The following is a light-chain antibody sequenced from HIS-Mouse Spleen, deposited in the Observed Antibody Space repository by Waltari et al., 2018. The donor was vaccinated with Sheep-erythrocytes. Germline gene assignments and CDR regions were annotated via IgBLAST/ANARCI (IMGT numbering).Light chain of an antibody. V-gene: IGKV1-39*01. CDR2: AAS. J-gene: IGKJ4*01. CDR1: QSISSY. CDR3: QQSYSTPPLT. Sequence: DIQMIQSPSSLSASVRDRVTITCRASQSISSYLNWYQQNPGKATKLLIYAASSLQSGVPSRFSGSGSGTDFTLTISSLQPEDFATYYCQQSYSTPPLTFGGGTKVEIK.